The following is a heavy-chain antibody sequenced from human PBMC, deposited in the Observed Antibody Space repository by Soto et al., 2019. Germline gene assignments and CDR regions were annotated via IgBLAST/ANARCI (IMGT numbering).Heavy chain of an antibody. V-gene: IGHV1-18*01. J-gene: IGHJ3*01. Sequence: QDQLVQSGAELRKPGASVRVSCRASGFRFSDYGFNWLRQAPGQGLEWMGWISAFNDNTETAQGLLDRVTTTTDSSTTTAHMDLTKLTTDDTAIYDCATSYYLADAFDVWRQGTMVTVSS. CDR3: ATSYYLADAFDV. CDR2: ISAFNDNT. D-gene: IGHD3-16*01. CDR1: GFRFSDYG.